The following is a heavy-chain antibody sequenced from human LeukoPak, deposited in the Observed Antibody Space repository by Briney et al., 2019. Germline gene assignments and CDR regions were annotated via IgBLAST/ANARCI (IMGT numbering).Heavy chain of an antibody. Sequence: ASVKVSCKASGYSFTTYDINWVRQATGQGLEWMGMIYPRDGSTSYAQKFQGRVTVTRDTSTSTVHMELSGLRSEDTAVYYCARDQEGFDYWGQGTLVTVSS. CDR3: ARDQEGFDY. V-gene: IGHV1-46*01. CDR2: IYPRDGST. J-gene: IGHJ4*02. CDR1: GYSFTTYD.